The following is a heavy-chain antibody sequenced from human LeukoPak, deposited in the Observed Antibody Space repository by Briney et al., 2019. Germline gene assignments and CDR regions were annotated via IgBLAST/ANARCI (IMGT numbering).Heavy chain of an antibody. CDR2: IRYDGFNK. J-gene: IGHJ4*02. V-gene: IGHV3-30*02. CDR1: GFTFSSFA. Sequence: PGGSLRLSCAASGFTFSSFAMHWVRQAPGKGLEWVAFIRYDGFNKHYADSVKGRFTISRDKSKNTLYLQMNSLRPEDTAVYYCAKEHGNWNDPFDYWGQGTLVTVSS. CDR3: AKEHGNWNDPFDY. D-gene: IGHD1-1*01.